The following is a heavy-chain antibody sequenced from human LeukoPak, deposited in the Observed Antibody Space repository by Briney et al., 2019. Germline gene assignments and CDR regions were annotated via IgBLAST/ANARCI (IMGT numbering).Heavy chain of an antibody. CDR2: IYSGGGT. J-gene: IGHJ4*02. V-gene: IGHV3-53*01. CDR1: EFTVSSNY. Sequence: GGSLRLSCAASEFTVSSNYMSWVRQAPGKGLEWVSTIYSGGGTYYADSVKGRFTISRDNSRNTLYLQMNSLRAEDTAVYYCARDRDYYDSSGYHYWGQGTLVTVSS. D-gene: IGHD3-22*01. CDR3: ARDRDYYDSSGYHY.